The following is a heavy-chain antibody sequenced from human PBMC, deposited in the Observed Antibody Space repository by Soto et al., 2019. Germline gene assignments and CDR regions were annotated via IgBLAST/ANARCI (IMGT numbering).Heavy chain of an antibody. V-gene: IGHV1-69*06. CDR2: IIPIFGTA. D-gene: IGHD3-3*01. J-gene: IGHJ6*02. CDR1: AGTFSRHA. CDR3: ARERGIFWIGYPSDSGMDV. Sequence: AASVSVCCKGSAGTFSRHAISWVRQPPGQWLEWMGGIIPIFGTANYAQKFQGRVTITADKSTSTAYMELSSLRSGDTAVYYCARERGIFWIGYPSDSGMDVWGQGPTVTVS.